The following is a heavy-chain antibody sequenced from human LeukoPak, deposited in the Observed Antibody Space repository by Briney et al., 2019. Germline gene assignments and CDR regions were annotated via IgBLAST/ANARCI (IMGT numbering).Heavy chain of an antibody. V-gene: IGHV3-30*03. CDR1: GFTFSSYG. CDR2: ISYDGSNK. Sequence: GGSLRLSCAASGFTFSSYGMHWVRQAPGKGLEWVAVISYDGSNKYYADSVKGRFTISRDNSKNTLYLQMNSLRAEDTAVYYCATVGDFDYWGQGTLVTVSS. CDR3: ATVGDFDY. J-gene: IGHJ4*02. D-gene: IGHD3-16*01.